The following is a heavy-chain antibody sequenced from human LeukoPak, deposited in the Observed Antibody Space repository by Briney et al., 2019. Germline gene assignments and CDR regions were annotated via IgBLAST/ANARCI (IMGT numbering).Heavy chain of an antibody. CDR1: GGSVSNSLYY. CDR3: ARRLVGQTFDY. V-gene: IGHV4-61*01. D-gene: IGHD3-10*01. J-gene: IGHJ4*02. Sequence: SETLSLTCTVSGGSVSNSLYYWSWIRQPPGKGLEWIGDIYHSGSTNYNPSLKSRVTISVDTSKNQFSLKLSSVTAADTAVYYCARRLVGQTFDYWGQGTLVTVSS. CDR2: IYHSGST.